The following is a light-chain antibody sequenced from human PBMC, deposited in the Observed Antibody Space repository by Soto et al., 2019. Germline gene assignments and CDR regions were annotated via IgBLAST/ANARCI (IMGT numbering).Light chain of an antibody. CDR2: VAS. V-gene: IGKV3-15*01. J-gene: IGKJ4*01. CDR3: QQYNNWPFALT. CDR1: QSVSSK. Sequence: EIVLTQSPATLSVSPGDRATISCRASQSVSSKLAWYQQKPGQAPRVLIYVASTRATVIPARFSGSGSRRVFTLTISSLQSEDFAVYYCQQYNNWPFALTFGGGTKVEIK.